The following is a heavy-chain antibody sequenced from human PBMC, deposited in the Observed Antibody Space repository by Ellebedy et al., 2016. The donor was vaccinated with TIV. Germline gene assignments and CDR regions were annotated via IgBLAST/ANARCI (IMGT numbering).Heavy chain of an antibody. CDR2: IFPSGKT. CDR3: ARDTMTVWGEGWYYGMDV. CDR1: GGSLTSMY. D-gene: IGHD3-22*01. J-gene: IGHJ6*02. Sequence: SETLSLTXTVSGGSLTSMYWSWVRQPPGKGLEWIGSIFPSGKTNYNPSLRGRVTMSVDTSKNQFSLKLTSVTAADTATYYCARDTMTVWGEGWYYGMDVWGQGTTVTVSS. V-gene: IGHV4-59*01.